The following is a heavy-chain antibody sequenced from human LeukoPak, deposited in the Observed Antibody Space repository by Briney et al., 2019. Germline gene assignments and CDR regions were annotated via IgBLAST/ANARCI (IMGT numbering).Heavy chain of an antibody. CDR2: IYHSGTT. J-gene: IGHJ4*02. V-gene: IGHV4-30-4*07. Sequence: SETLSLTCAVSGVAISRGGYAWNWIRQPPGKGLEWIAYIYHSGTTYYNPSLKSRATISVDTSKNQFSLKLSSVTAADTAVYYCARTDILTGYYPFDYWGQGTLVTVSS. D-gene: IGHD3-9*01. CDR1: GVAISRGGYA. CDR3: ARTDILTGYYPFDY.